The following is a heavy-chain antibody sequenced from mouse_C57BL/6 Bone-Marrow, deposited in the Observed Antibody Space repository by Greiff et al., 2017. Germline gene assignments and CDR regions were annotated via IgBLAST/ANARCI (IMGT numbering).Heavy chain of an antibody. D-gene: IGHD2-12*01. J-gene: IGHJ4*01. CDR1: GYTFTDYN. CDR2: ITPNTGGT. Sequence: VQLQQSGPELVKPGASVKIPCKASGYTFTDYNMDWVKQSHGKSLEWIGDITPNTGGTIYNQQFKGKATLTVDKSSSTAYMELRGLTSEDTAFYYCSRGSYYLYYAMDYWGQGTSVTVSS. V-gene: IGHV1-18*01. CDR3: SRGSYYLYYAMDY.